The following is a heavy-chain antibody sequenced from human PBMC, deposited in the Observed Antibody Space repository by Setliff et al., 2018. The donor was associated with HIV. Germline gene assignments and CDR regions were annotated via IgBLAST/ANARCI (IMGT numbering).Heavy chain of an antibody. V-gene: IGHV1-18*01. D-gene: IGHD3-10*01. CDR1: GYTFTSYG. CDR3: ARDQITMVRGTLGAFDI. Sequence: ASVKVSCKASGYTFTSYGISWVRQAPGQGLEWMGWISAYNGNTNYAQKLQGRVTMTTDTSTSTAYMELRSLRSDDTAVYYCARDQITMVRGTLGAFDIWGQGTMVTVAS. CDR2: ISAYNGNT. J-gene: IGHJ3*02.